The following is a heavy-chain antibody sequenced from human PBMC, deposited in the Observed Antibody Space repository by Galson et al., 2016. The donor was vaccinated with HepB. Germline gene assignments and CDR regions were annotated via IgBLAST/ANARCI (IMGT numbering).Heavy chain of an antibody. CDR1: GGTFSTYA. CDR3: ARGSDLVVVPPDPNWFDP. D-gene: IGHD2-2*01. Sequence: SAKVSCKASGGTFSTYAFNWVRQAPGQGLEWMGGIIPVFGTANYAQKFQGRVTITADESTSTAYMELSSLRSEDTAIYYCARGSDLVVVPPDPNWFDPWGRGTLVTVSS. V-gene: IGHV1-69*13. CDR2: IIPVFGTA. J-gene: IGHJ5*02.